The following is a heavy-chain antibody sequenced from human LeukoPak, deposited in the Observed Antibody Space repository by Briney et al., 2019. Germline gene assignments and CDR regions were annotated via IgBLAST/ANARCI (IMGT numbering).Heavy chain of an antibody. CDR3: ARVEVGATEAFDY. Sequence: GGSLRLSCAASGFTFSSYGMHWVRQAPGKGLEWVAFIRYDGSNKYYADSVKGRFTISGDNSKNTLYLQMNSLRAEDTAVYYCARVEVGATEAFDYWGQGTLVTVSS. CDR2: IRYDGSNK. CDR1: GFTFSSYG. D-gene: IGHD1-26*01. J-gene: IGHJ4*02. V-gene: IGHV3-30*02.